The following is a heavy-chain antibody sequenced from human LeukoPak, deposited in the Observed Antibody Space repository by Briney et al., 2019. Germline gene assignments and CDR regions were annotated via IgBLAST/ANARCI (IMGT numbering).Heavy chain of an antibody. V-gene: IGHV3-23*01. CDR3: AKEGDYVWGDYYYYMDV. D-gene: IGHD3-16*01. CDR1: GFTFSSYA. J-gene: IGHJ6*03. Sequence: GGSLRLSCAASGFTFSSYAMSWVSQAPGKGLEWVSAISGSGGSTYYADSVKGRFTISRDNSKNTLYPQMNSLRAEDTAVYYCAKEGDYVWGDYYYYMDVWGKGTTVTVSS. CDR2: ISGSGGST.